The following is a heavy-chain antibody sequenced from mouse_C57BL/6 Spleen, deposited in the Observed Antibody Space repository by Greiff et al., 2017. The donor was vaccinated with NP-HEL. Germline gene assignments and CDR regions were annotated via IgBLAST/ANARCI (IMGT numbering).Heavy chain of an antibody. V-gene: IGHV3-1*01. CDR3: ARATVVAGDWYFDV. CDR2: ISYSGST. CDR1: GYSITSGYD. J-gene: IGHJ1*03. D-gene: IGHD1-1*01. Sequence: EVQLQQSGPGMVKPSQSLSLTCTVTGYSITSGYDWHWIRHFPGNKLEWMGYISYSGSTNYNPSLKSRISITHDTSKNHFFLKLNSVTTEDTATYYCARATVVAGDWYFDVWGTGTTVTVSS.